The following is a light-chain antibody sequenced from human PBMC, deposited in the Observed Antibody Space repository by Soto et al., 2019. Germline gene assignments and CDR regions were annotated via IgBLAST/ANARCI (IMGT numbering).Light chain of an antibody. J-gene: IGKJ2*01. Sequence: EIVLTQSPATLSLSPGERATLSCRASQSVSGYLAWYQQRPGQAPRLVMYDTSNRATGIPVRFSGSGSGTAFTLTILSLAPEDFAVYYCQQRSTWPYTFGQGTKLDLK. CDR2: DTS. CDR3: QQRSTWPYT. V-gene: IGKV3-11*01. CDR1: QSVSGY.